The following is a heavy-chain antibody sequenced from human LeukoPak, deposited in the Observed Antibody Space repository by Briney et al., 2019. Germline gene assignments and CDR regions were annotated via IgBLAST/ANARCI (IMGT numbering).Heavy chain of an antibody. CDR2: ISYDGSNK. D-gene: IGHD3-22*01. V-gene: IGHV3-30-3*01. Sequence: PGGSLRLSCAASGFTFSSYAMSWVRQAPGKGLEWVAVISYDGSNKYYADSVKGRFTISRDNSKNTLYLQMNSLRAEDTAVYYCARDRVPNYDSSGYWGQGTLVTVSS. J-gene: IGHJ4*02. CDR3: ARDRVPNYDSSGY. CDR1: GFTFSSYA.